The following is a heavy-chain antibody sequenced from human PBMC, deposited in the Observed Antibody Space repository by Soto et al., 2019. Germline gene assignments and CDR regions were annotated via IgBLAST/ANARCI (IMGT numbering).Heavy chain of an antibody. V-gene: IGHV4-59*08. D-gene: IGHD1-26*01. J-gene: IGHJ4*02. CDR2: IYYSGST. CDR3: ARLDNTGRCRSFDY. CDR1: GGSISSYY. Sequence: SETLSLTCTVSGGSISSYYWSWIRQPPGKGLEWIGYIYYSGSTNYNPSLKSRVTISVDTSKNQFSLKLSSVTAADTAVYYCARLDNTGRCRSFDYWGQGTLVTVSS.